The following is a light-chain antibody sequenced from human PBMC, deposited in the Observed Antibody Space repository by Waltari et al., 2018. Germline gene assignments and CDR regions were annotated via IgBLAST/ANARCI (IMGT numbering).Light chain of an antibody. CDR2: DFT. CDR3: SSYTSNSVL. J-gene: IGLJ2*01. Sequence: SRYQQPPHTAPKHMIYDFTNRPSGDSSRFSGAKAGNTASLSIAVLHAEAEADYYCSSYTSNSVLFGGGTKLTVL. V-gene: IGLV2-14*04.